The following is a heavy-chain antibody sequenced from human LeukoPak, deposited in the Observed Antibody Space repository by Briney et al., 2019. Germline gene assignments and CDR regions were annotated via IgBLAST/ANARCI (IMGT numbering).Heavy chain of an antibody. D-gene: IGHD2-2*01. CDR3: ARGDIVVVPAATDDAFDI. Sequence: SETLSLTCTVSGGSISSSSYYWGWIRQPPGKGLEWIGSIYYSGSTYYNPSLKSRVTISVDTSKNQFSLKLSSVTAAGTAVYYCARGDIVVVPAATDDAFDIWGQGTMVTVSS. J-gene: IGHJ3*02. CDR2: IYYSGST. CDR1: GGSISSSSYY. V-gene: IGHV4-39*01.